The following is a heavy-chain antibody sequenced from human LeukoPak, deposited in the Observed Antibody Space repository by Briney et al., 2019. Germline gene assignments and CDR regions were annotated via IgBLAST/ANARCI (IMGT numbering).Heavy chain of an antibody. D-gene: IGHD3-22*01. CDR1: GYTLTELS. V-gene: IGHV1-24*01. CDR3: ATVGSRDSSVPFDY. J-gene: IGHJ4*02. CDR2: FDPEDGET. Sequence: ASVNVSCKVSGYTLTELSMHWVRQAPGKGLEWMGGFDPEDGETIYAQMFQGRVTMTEDTSTDTAYMELSSLRSEDTAVYYCATVGSRDSSVPFDYWGQGTLVTVSS.